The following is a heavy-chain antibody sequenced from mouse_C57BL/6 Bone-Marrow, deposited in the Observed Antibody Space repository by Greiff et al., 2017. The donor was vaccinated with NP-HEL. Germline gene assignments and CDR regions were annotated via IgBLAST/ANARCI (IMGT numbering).Heavy chain of an antibody. CDR3: VRNYGGYFDY. Sequence: EVQRVESGGGLVQPKGSLKLSCAASGFSFNTYAMNWVRQAPGKGLEWVARIRSKSNNYATYYADSVKDRFTISRDDSESMLYLQMNNLKTEDTAMYYCVRNYGGYFDYWGQGTTLTVSS. CDR1: GFSFNTYA. V-gene: IGHV10-1*01. J-gene: IGHJ2*01. D-gene: IGHD1-1*01. CDR2: IRSKSNNYAT.